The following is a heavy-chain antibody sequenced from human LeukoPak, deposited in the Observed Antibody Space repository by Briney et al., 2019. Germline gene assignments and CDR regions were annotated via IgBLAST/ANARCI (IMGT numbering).Heavy chain of an antibody. CDR2: TKSKTDGGTT. CDR3: ARELYGPGGDAFDI. V-gene: IGHV3-15*01. J-gene: IGHJ3*02. Sequence: GGSLRLSCAASGFTFRNAWLSWVRQAPGKGLEWVGRTKSKTDGGTTDYAAPVKGRFTISRDNAKNSLSLQMSSLRVEDTAVYYCARELYGPGGDAFDIWGQGTLVTVSS. D-gene: IGHD3-10*01. CDR1: GFTFRNAW.